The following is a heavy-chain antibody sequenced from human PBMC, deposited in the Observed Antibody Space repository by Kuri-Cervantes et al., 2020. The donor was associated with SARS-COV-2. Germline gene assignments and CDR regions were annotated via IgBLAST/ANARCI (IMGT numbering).Heavy chain of an antibody. D-gene: IGHD4-11*01. CDR1: GGSFSGYY. CDR3: ARVAESNYFGWYYYYMDV. V-gene: IGHV4-34*01. CDR2: INHSGST. Sequence: SETLSLTCAVYGGSFSGYYWSWIRQPPGKGLEWIGEINHSGSTNYNPSLKSRVTISVDTSKNQFSLRLRSVTAADTAVYYCARVAESNYFGWYYYYMDVWGEGTTVTVSS. J-gene: IGHJ6*03.